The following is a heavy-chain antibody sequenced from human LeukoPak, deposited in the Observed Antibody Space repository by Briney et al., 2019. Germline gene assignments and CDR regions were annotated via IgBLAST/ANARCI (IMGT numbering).Heavy chain of an antibody. V-gene: IGHV4-30-2*01. J-gene: IGHJ4*02. CDR1: GASISRGDYS. Sequence: KPSETLSLTCAVSGASISRGDYSWSWIRQPPGKGLEWIGYVYHSASTDYNPSLKSRVTISVDKSKNHFSLSLNSVTAADAAVYYCARAPGYYGSGSPYFDSWGQGALVTVSS. CDR3: ARAPGYYGSGSPYFDS. D-gene: IGHD3-10*01. CDR2: VYHSAST.